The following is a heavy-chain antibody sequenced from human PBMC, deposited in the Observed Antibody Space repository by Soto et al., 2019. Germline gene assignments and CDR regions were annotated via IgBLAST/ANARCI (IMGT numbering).Heavy chain of an antibody. J-gene: IGHJ6*02. V-gene: IGHV1-69*06. CDR3: ASPATNYDILTGYFSPWDYGMDV. Sequence: SVKVSCKASGGTFSSYAISWVRQAPGQGLEWMGGIIPIFGTANYAQKFQGRVTITADKSTSTAYMELSSLRSEDTAVYYCASPATNYDILTGYFSPWDYGMDVWGQGXTVTVYS. D-gene: IGHD3-9*01. CDR1: GGTFSSYA. CDR2: IIPIFGTA.